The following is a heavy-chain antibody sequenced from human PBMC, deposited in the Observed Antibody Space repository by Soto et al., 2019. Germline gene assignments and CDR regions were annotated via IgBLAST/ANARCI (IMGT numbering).Heavy chain of an antibody. Sequence: PGGSLRLSCAASGFTFSSYAMHWVRQAPGKGLEWVAVISYDGSNKYYADSVKGRFTISRDNSKNTLYLQMNSLRAEDTAVYYCARDGATCTNGVSYSVGYFDYWGQGTLVTVSS. CDR1: GFTFSSYA. CDR2: ISYDGSNK. J-gene: IGHJ4*02. V-gene: IGHV3-30-3*01. CDR3: ARDGATCTNGVSYSVGYFDY. D-gene: IGHD2-8*01.